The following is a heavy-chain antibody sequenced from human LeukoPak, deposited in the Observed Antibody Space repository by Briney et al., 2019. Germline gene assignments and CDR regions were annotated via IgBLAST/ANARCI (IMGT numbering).Heavy chain of an antibody. CDR2: ISGSGGST. CDR3: AKDPASSWLSRGDY. V-gene: IGHV3-23*01. D-gene: IGHD6-13*01. Sequence: SGGSLRLSCAASGFTFSSYAMSWVRQAPGKGLEWVSAISGSGGSTYYADSVKGRFTISRDNSKNTLYLQMNSLRAEDTAVYYCAKDPASSWLSRGDYWGQGTLVTVSS. CDR1: GFTFSSYA. J-gene: IGHJ4*02.